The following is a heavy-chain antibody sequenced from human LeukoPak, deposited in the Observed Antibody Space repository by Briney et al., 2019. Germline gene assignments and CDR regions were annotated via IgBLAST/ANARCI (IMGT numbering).Heavy chain of an antibody. CDR3: ASILRQPPQYYFDY. Sequence: GGSLRLSCAASGVTFSRYSMNWVRQAPGKGGEGGSYISSSSSTIYYADSVKGRVTISRDNAKNRLYLQMNSVRGEDTAVYYSASILRQPPQYYFDYWGQGTLVTVSS. D-gene: IGHD5-18*01. CDR1: GVTFSRYS. J-gene: IGHJ4*02. CDR2: ISSSSSTI. V-gene: IGHV3-48*01.